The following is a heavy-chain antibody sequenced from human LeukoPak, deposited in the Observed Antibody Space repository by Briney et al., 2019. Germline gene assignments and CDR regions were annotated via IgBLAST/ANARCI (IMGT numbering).Heavy chain of an antibody. Sequence: GGSLRLSCAASGFTFSSYEMNWVRQAPGKGLEWVSYISSSSSTINYADSVKDRFTISRDNAKNSLYLQMNSLRAEDTAVYYCARDQSRSGYDLYYYYMDVWGEGTTVTVSS. J-gene: IGHJ6*03. V-gene: IGHV3-48*01. CDR2: ISSSSSTI. D-gene: IGHD5-12*01. CDR3: ARDQSRSGYDLYYYYMDV. CDR1: GFTFSSYE.